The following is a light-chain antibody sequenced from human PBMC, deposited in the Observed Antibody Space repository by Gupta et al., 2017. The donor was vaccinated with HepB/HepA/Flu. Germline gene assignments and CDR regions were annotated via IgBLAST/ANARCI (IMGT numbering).Light chain of an antibody. V-gene: IGLV2-14*03. CDR2: DVH. CDR1: NSDIGGYDF. CDR3: SAYTSNNTWV. J-gene: IGLJ3*02. Sequence: QSALTQPASVSGSPGQSITISCTGTNSDIGGYDFVSSYQQEEPERAPQLIIYDVHKRPAGVAGRFSGSKSGNTASLTISGRVEVEAGDYYCSAYTSNNTWVFGGGTKMTVL.